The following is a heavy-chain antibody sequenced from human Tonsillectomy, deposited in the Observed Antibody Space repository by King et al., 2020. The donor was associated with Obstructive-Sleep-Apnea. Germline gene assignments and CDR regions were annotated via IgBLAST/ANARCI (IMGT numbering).Heavy chain of an antibody. CDR2: RYYSGNT. J-gene: IGHJ4*02. Sequence: VQLQESGPGLVKPSETLSLTCTFSGTSISDYYWSWIRQPPGKGLEWIGYRYYSGNTNFNPSLKSRVTISADTSKIQFSLRLSSVTAADTVVYYCARHRGVEDYGGYGDYFDYWGQGTLVTVSS. V-gene: IGHV4-59*08. CDR1: GTSISDYY. D-gene: IGHD5-12*01. CDR3: ARHRGVEDYGGYGDYFDY.